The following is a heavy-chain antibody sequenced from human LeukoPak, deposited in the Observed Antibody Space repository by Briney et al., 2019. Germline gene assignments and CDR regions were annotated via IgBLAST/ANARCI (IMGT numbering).Heavy chain of an antibody. CDR1: GNSFTSHW. CDR2: IYPGDSDS. V-gene: IGHV5-51*01. J-gene: IGHJ4*02. D-gene: IGHD3-10*01. CDR3: ARTDYYGSGNFDY. Sequence: GESLKISCKGSGNSFTSHWIAWVRQMPGKGLEWMGIIYPGDSDSRYSPSFQGQDTISADKSISTTYLQWTSLKASDTAMYYCARTDYYGSGNFDYWGQGTLVTVSS.